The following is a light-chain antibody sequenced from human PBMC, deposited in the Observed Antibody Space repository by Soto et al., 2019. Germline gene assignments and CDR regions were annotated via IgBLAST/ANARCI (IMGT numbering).Light chain of an antibody. Sequence: DIQMTQSPSSVSASVGDRVTITCRARQGISSWLDWYQQKPGKAPKLLIYAASSLQSGVPSRFSGSGSGTDSTLTISRLQPEDFATYYCQQANSFPPMYTFGQGTKLEIK. CDR3: QQANSFPPMYT. V-gene: IGKV1-12*01. CDR1: QGISSW. J-gene: IGKJ2*01. CDR2: AAS.